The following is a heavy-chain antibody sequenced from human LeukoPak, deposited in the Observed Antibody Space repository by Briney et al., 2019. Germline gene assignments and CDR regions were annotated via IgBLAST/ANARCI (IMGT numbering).Heavy chain of an antibody. D-gene: IGHD3-3*01. CDR3: ARDVNTIYGRYFDY. Sequence: GGSLRLSCAASGFPFRSYAMHWVRQAPGKGLEWVAFIRYDGSYKYYADSVKGRFTISRDNSKNTLFLQMNSLRAEDTAVYYCARDVNTIYGRYFDYWGQGTVVAVSS. V-gene: IGHV3-30*02. J-gene: IGHJ4*02. CDR2: IRYDGSYK. CDR1: GFPFRSYA.